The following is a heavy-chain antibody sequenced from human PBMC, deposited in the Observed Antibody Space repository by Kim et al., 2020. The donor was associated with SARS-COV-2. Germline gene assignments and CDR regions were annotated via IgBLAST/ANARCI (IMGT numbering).Heavy chain of an antibody. CDR3: ARVKTGTTPWFDS. J-gene: IGHJ5*01. CDR1: GFTFEHYY. Sequence: GGSLRLSCAASGFTFEHYYMSWVRQAPGKGLEWVANIMQDGSDKFYVVSVKGRFTISRDNAKSSLYLQLNSLRVEDTAIYYCARVKTGTTPWFDSWGLGT. CDR2: IMQDGSDK. D-gene: IGHD1-1*01. V-gene: IGHV3-7*01.